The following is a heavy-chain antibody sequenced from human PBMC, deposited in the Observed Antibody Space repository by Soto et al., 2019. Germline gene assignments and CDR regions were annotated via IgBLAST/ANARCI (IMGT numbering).Heavy chain of an antibody. CDR1: GGSISSSSYY. J-gene: IGHJ4*02. CDR2: IYYSGST. CDR3: ARLHYYGSGSYYRY. D-gene: IGHD3-10*01. Sequence: ETLSLTCTVSGGSISSSSYYWGWIRQPPGKGLEWIGSIYYSGSTYYNPSLKSRVTISVDTSKNQFSLKLSSVTAADTAVYYCARLHYYGSGSYYRYWGQGTLVTVSS. V-gene: IGHV4-39*01.